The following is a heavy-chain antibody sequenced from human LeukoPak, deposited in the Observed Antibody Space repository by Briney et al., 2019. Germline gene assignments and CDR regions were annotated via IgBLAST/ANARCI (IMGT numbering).Heavy chain of an antibody. D-gene: IGHD3-3*01. CDR3: ARHVASYDFDH. Sequence: SETLSLTCAVYGGSFSGYYWSWIRQPPGKGLEWIGEINHSGSTNYNPSLKSRVTISVDTSKNQFSLKLSSVTAADTAMYYCARHVASYDFDHWGQGTLVTVSS. CDR1: GGSFSGYY. V-gene: IGHV4-34*01. CDR2: INHSGST. J-gene: IGHJ5*02.